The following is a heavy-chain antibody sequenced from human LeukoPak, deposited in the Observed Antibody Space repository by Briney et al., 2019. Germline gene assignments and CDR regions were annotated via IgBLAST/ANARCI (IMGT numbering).Heavy chain of an antibody. V-gene: IGHV4-30-2*01. Sequence: ASETLSFTCTVSGGSISSGGYYWSWIRQPPGKGLEWIGYIYHSGSTYYNPSLKSRVTISVDRSKNQFSLKLSSVTAADTAVYYCARAFKDDAFDIWGQGTMVTVSS. J-gene: IGHJ3*02. CDR3: ARAFKDDAFDI. CDR2: IYHSGST. CDR1: GGSISSGGYY.